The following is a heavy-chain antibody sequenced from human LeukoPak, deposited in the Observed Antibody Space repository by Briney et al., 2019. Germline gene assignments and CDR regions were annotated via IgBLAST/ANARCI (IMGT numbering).Heavy chain of an antibody. Sequence: GGSLRLSCAASGFTFSSYWMSWVRQAPGKGLEWVANIKQDGSEKYYVDSVKGRFTISRDNAKNSLYLQMNSLRAEDTAVYYCARGRSMFEDAFDIWGQGTMVTVSS. D-gene: IGHD3-10*02. CDR3: ARGRSMFEDAFDI. J-gene: IGHJ3*02. CDR2: IKQDGSEK. V-gene: IGHV3-7*01. CDR1: GFTFSSYW.